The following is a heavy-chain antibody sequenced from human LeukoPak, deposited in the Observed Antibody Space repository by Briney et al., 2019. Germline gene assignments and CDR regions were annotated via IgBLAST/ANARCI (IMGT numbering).Heavy chain of an antibody. CDR2: INHSGST. V-gene: IGHV4-34*01. D-gene: IGHD3-9*01. CDR3: ARRHYDILTGPGHFDL. Sequence: SETLSLTCAVYGGSFSGYYWSWIRQPPGKGLEWIGEINHSGSTNYNPSLKSRVTISVDTSKNQFSLKLSSVTAADTAVYYCARRHYDILTGPGHFDLWGRGTLVTVSS. J-gene: IGHJ2*01. CDR1: GGSFSGYY.